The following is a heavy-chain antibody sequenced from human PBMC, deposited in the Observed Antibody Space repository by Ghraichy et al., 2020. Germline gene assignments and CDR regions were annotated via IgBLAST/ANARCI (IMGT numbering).Heavy chain of an antibody. CDR1: GFTFSNYA. D-gene: IGHD5-12*01. CDR3: AKAGYTGYVDFDY. J-gene: IGHJ4*02. V-gene: IGHV3-23*01. Sequence: GGSLRLSCAASGFTFSNYAMSWVRQGPGKGLEWVSAVDGSGGNTYYADSVKGRFTISRDNSKNTLYLQMNSLRAEDTAVYYCAKAGYTGYVDFDYWGQGTLVAVSS. CDR2: VDGSGGNT.